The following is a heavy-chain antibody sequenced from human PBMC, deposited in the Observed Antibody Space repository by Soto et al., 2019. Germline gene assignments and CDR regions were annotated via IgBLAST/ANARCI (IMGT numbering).Heavy chain of an antibody. Sequence: GASVKVSCKASGYTFTSYGISWVRQAPGQGLEWMGWINACNGNTKYAQKFQGRVTITRDTSASTAYMELSSLRSEDTAVYYCASFGYNWNDGLYYYGMDVWGQGTTVTVSS. CDR3: ASFGYNWNDGLYYYGMDV. D-gene: IGHD1-1*01. J-gene: IGHJ6*02. CDR1: GYTFTSYG. V-gene: IGHV1-18*01. CDR2: INACNGNT.